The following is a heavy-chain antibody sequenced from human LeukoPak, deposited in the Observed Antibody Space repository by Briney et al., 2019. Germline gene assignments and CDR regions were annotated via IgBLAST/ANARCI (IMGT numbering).Heavy chain of an antibody. CDR1: GLSFSAYW. Sequence: PGGSLRLSCAVSGLSFSAYWMNWVRRAPGKGLEWVANINQDGSEKHYVDSVKGRFTISRDNAKNSLYLQINSLSAEDTAVYYCARDYGGSDFDYWGQGTLVTVSS. CDR2: INQDGSEK. J-gene: IGHJ4*02. V-gene: IGHV3-7*01. D-gene: IGHD3-16*01. CDR3: ARDYGGSDFDY.